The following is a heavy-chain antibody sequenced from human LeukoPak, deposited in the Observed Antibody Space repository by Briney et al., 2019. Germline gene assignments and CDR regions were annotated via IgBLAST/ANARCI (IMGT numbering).Heavy chain of an antibody. J-gene: IGHJ4*02. CDR2: ISGSGGST. Sequence: GGSLRLSCVASGFTFDDYAMSWVRQAPGKGLEWVSAISGSGGSTYYADSAKGRFTISRDNSKNTLYLQMNSLRAEDTAVYYCAKADSHPGGFDYWGQGTLVTVSS. CDR1: GFTFDDYA. CDR3: AKADSHPGGFDY. D-gene: IGHD1-14*01. V-gene: IGHV3-23*01.